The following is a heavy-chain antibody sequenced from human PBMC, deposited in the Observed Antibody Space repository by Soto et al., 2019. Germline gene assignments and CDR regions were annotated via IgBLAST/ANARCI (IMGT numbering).Heavy chain of an antibody. D-gene: IGHD3-10*01. CDR2: IYYSGST. V-gene: IGHV4-59*08. J-gene: IGHJ2*01. CDR3: ARRGSYFDL. Sequence: QVQLQESGPGLVKPSETLSLTCTVSGGSISSYYWSWIRQPPGKGLEWIGYIYYSGSTNYNPSLKSRVTISVDTSKNQSSLKLSSVTAADTAVYYCARRGSYFDLWGRGTLVTVSS. CDR1: GGSISSYY.